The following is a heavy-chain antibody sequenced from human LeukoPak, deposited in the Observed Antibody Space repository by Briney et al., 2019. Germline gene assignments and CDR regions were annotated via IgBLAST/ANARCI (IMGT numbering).Heavy chain of an antibody. CDR2: IYHSGST. CDR3: ARVVWFGENRTYYFDY. D-gene: IGHD3-10*01. Sequence: SETLSLTCTVSGYSISSGYYWGWIRQPPGKGLEWIGSIYHSGSTYYNPSLKSRVTISVDTSKNQFSLKLSSVTAADMAVYYCARVVWFGENRTYYFDYWGQGTLVTVSS. J-gene: IGHJ4*02. V-gene: IGHV4-38-2*02. CDR1: GYSISSGYY.